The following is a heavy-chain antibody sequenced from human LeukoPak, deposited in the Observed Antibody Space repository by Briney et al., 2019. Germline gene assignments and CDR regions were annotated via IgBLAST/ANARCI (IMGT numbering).Heavy chain of an antibody. V-gene: IGHV3-30*18. J-gene: IGHJ4*02. CDR3: AKGGIAVAGTFFDY. CDR2: ISYDGSNK. CDR1: GFTFSSYG. Sequence: PGRSLRFSCAASGFTFSSYGMHWVRQAPGKGPEWVAVISYDGSNKYYADSVKGRFTISRDNSKNTLYLQMNSLRAEDTAVYYCAKGGIAVAGTFFDYWGQGTLVTVSS. D-gene: IGHD6-19*01.